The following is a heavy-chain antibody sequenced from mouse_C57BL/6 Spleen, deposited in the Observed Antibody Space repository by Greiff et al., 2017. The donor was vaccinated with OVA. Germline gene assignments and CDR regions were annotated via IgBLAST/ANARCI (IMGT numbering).Heavy chain of an antibody. D-gene: IGHD2-4*01. CDR1: GYAFSSSW. J-gene: IGHJ3*01. Sequence: QVHVKQSGPELVKPGASVKISCKASGYAFSSSWMNWVKQRPGKGLEWIGRIYPGDGDTNYNGKFKGKATLTADKSSSTAYMQLSSLTSEDSAVYFCARSHIDYDWFAYWGQGTLVTVSA. CDR3: ARSHIDYDWFAY. CDR2: IYPGDGDT. V-gene: IGHV1-82*01.